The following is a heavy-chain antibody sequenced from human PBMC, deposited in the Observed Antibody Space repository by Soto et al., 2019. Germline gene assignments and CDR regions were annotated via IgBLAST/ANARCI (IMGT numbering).Heavy chain of an antibody. J-gene: IGHJ6*02. D-gene: IGHD6-19*01. CDR1: GDSVSSNSAA. V-gene: IGHV6-1*01. CDR3: AREIMVIAVTGRGYYYYGMDV. CDR2: TYYRSKWYN. Sequence: SQTLSLTCAISGDSVSSNSAAWNWIRQSPSRGLEWRGRTYYRSKWYNDYAVSLRSRVTINPETSKNQISLQLDSVTHEDTAVYYCAREIMVIAVTGRGYYYYGMDVWGQGTPVTVSS.